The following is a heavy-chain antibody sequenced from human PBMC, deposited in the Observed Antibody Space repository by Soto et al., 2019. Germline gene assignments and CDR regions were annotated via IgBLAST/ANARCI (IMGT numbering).Heavy chain of an antibody. CDR2: IYYRGST. V-gene: IGHV4-59*08. D-gene: IGHD2-2*01. Sequence: QVQLQESGPGLVKPSETLSLTCSVSGGSVSSYYWSWIRQPPGKGLEWIGYIYYRGSTNYNPSLKSRVTISVDTSKNQFSLRLSSVTAADTAVYYCARLVVVTDSMRYYYHGMDVWGQGTTVTVSS. CDR3: ARLVVVTDSMRYYYHGMDV. CDR1: GGSVSSYY. J-gene: IGHJ6*02.